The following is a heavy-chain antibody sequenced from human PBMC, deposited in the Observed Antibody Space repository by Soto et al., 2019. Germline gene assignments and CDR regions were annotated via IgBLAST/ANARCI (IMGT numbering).Heavy chain of an antibody. D-gene: IGHD4-17*01. Sequence: GESLKISCKGSGYTFSNYWIAWVRQMPGKGLEYMGIIYPSDSQTGYSPSFQGQVTISADKSISTAYLQWTSLKASDTAIYYCARHGFYGDFSSNYFDPWGQGTLVTVSS. CDR3: ARHGFYGDFSSNYFDP. CDR2: IYPSDSQT. V-gene: IGHV5-51*01. J-gene: IGHJ5*02. CDR1: GYTFSNYW.